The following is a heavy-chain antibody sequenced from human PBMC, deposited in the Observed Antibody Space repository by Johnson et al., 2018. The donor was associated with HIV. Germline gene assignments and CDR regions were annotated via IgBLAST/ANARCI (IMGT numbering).Heavy chain of an antibody. CDR2: IKQDGSEK. J-gene: IGHJ3*02. Sequence: VQLVESGGGLVQPGGSLRLSCAASGFTFSSYWMSWVRQAPGKVLEWVANIKQDGSEKYYVDSVKGRFTISRDNAKNSLYLQMNSLRAEDTAVYYCARVQSLQWELLDGDAFDIWGQGTMVTVSS. V-gene: IGHV3-7*01. CDR1: GFTFSSYW. CDR3: ARVQSLQWELLDGDAFDI. D-gene: IGHD1-26*01.